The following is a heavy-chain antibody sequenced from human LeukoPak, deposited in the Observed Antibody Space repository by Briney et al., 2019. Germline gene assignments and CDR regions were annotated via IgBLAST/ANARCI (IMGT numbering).Heavy chain of an antibody. J-gene: IGHJ4*02. Sequence: GESLKISCKGSGYSFTSYWIGWVRQMPGKGLELMGIVYPGYSDTRYNPSFQGQVTISAEKSISTAYLQWSSLKASDTALYYCASRRKGMSTAGFDFWGQGTLVTVSS. CDR2: VYPGYSDT. CDR1: GYSFTSYW. CDR3: ASRRKGMSTAGFDF. D-gene: IGHD5-24*01. V-gene: IGHV5-51*01.